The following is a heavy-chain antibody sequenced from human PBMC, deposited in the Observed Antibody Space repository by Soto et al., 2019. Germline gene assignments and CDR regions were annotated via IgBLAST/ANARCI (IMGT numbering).Heavy chain of an antibody. Sequence: QVQLQESGPRLVKPSETLSLTCTVSGGSISYYYWSWILQPPGKGLEYIGYISYTGSTNYNPTLKSRVTISVDTSKNQFSLRLRSVTAADTAVYYCTSLDLISTRAPHHWGQGTLVTVTS. CDR1: GGSISYYY. CDR3: TSLDLISTRAPHH. CDR2: ISYTGST. D-gene: IGHD1-1*01. J-gene: IGHJ5*02. V-gene: IGHV4-59*01.